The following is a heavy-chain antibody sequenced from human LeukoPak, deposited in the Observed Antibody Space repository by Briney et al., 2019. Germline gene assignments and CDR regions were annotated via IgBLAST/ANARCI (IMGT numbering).Heavy chain of an antibody. CDR2: IANDGSHT. Sequence: GGSLRLSCAASGFTFSNYFMHWVRQAPGKGLEWVADIANDGSHTLYVESVKGRFTISRDNSKNTLYLQMNSLRVEDTAVYFCARERQDTIIHSGAFDIWGQGTMVTVSS. V-gene: IGHV3-30-3*01. CDR1: GFTFSNYF. CDR3: ARERQDTIIHSGAFDI. D-gene: IGHD3-10*01. J-gene: IGHJ3*02.